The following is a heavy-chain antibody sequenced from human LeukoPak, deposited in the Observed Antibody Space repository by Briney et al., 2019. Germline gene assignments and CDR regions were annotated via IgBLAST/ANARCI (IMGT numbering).Heavy chain of an antibody. CDR3: ARGMTTVTH. V-gene: IGHV4-59*08. CDR2: IYYSGIT. D-gene: IGHD4-11*01. CDR1: GASINSYY. Sequence: PSETLSLTCTVSGASINSYYWSWIRQPPGKGLEWPGYIYYSGITNYNPSLKSRVTISVDTSRNQFSLKLSSVTAADTAVYYCARGMTTVTHWGQGTLVTVSS. J-gene: IGHJ4*02.